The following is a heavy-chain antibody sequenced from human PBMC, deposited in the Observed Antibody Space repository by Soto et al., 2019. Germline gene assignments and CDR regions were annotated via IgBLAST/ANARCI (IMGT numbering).Heavy chain of an antibody. D-gene: IGHD6-19*01. CDR2: ISAYNGNT. CDR3: ARDQGHIAVAGTIDY. CDR1: GYTFTSYG. V-gene: IGHV1-18*01. Sequence: GASVKVSCKASGYTFTSYGISWVRQAPGQGLEWMGWISAYNGNTNYAQKLQGRVTMTTDTSTSTAYMELRSLRSDDTAVYYCARDQGHIAVAGTIDYWGQGTLVTVSS. J-gene: IGHJ4*02.